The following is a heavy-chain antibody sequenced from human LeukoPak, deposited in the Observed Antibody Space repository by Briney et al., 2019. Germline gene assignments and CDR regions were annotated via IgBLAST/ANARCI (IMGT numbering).Heavy chain of an antibody. J-gene: IGHJ4*02. CDR3: ASRSGFLEFSSDY. CDR2: IKQDGSEK. D-gene: IGHD3-3*01. CDR1: GFTFSSYW. V-gene: IGHV3-7*01. Sequence: GGSLRLSCAASGFTFSSYWMSWVRQAPGKGLEWVANIKQDGSEKYYVDSVKGRFTISRDNAKNSLYLQMNSLRAEDTAVYYCASRSGFLEFSSDYWGQGTLVTVSS.